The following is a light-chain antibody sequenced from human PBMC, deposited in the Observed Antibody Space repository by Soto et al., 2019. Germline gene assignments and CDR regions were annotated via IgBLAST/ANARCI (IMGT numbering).Light chain of an antibody. J-gene: IGKJ1*01. Sequence: QKPGQSPQLLIYLGSNRASGVPDRFSGSGSGPDFTLQISGAEAKHDGDYFCMKSVEAGTFGKRTKVDIK. CDR2: LGS. V-gene: IGKV2-28*01. CDR3: MKSVEAGT.